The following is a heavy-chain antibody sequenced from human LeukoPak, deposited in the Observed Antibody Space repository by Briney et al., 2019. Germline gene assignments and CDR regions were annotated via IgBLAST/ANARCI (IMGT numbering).Heavy chain of an antibody. J-gene: IGHJ4*02. Sequence: ASVKVSCKASGYTFTSYYMHWVRQAPGEGLEWMGIINPSGGSTSYAQKFQGRVTMTRDTSTSTVYMELSSLRSEDTAVYYCARDSNYDSSGYSFDYWGQGTLVTVSS. V-gene: IGHV1-46*01. CDR1: GYTFTSYY. CDR2: INPSGGST. D-gene: IGHD3-22*01. CDR3: ARDSNYDSSGYSFDY.